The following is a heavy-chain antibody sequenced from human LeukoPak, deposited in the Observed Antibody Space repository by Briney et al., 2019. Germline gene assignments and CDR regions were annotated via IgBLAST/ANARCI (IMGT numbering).Heavy chain of an antibody. CDR1: GFTFSSYA. D-gene: IGHD2-15*01. CDR2: ISYDGSHR. CDR3: AKGAYCSGGSCYKP. Sequence: PGRSLRLSCAASGFTFSSYAMHWVRQAPGKGLEWVALISYDGSHRYYADSVKGRFTISRDNSKNTLYLQMNSLRAEDTAVYYCAKGAYCSGGSCYKPWGQGTLVTVSS. J-gene: IGHJ5*02. V-gene: IGHV3-30*04.